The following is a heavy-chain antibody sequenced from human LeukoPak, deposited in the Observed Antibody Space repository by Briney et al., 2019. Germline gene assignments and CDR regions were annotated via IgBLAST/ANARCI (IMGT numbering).Heavy chain of an antibody. J-gene: IGHJ4*02. Sequence: SETLSLTCTASGGSINNYYWSWIRQPPGKGLEWIGYIYYSGSTNYNPSLKGRVTLSVDTSKSQFSLKLSSVTTADTAVYYCARGNNYFDYWGQGTLVTVSS. CDR2: IYYSGST. CDR1: GGSINNYY. CDR3: ARGNNYFDY. V-gene: IGHV4-59*01. D-gene: IGHD1/OR15-1a*01.